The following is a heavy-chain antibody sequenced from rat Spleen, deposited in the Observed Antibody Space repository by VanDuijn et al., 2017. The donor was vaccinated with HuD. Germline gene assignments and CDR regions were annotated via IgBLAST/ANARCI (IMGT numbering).Heavy chain of an antibody. CDR3: ARYRDSYGHVGIFDY. Sequence: EVQLQESGPGLVKPSQSLSLTCSVTGYSIPSNYWGWIRKFPGNKMGWIGYIGYSGDTGSHQSFKSRIFFTRDTSKNQFFLQLNSVTTEETATYYCARYRDSYGHVGIFDYWGQGVMVTVSS. CDR1: GYSIPSNY. V-gene: IGHV3-1*01. J-gene: IGHJ2*01. CDR2: IGYSGDT. D-gene: IGHD1-12*01.